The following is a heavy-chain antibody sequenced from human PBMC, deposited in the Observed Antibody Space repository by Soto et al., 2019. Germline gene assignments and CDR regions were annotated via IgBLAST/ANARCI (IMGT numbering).Heavy chain of an antibody. J-gene: IGHJ4*02. D-gene: IGHD2-15*01. CDR1: GFTFSSCT. CDR2: ISGSGGST. V-gene: IGHV3-23*01. Sequence: EVQLLESGGGLVQPGGSLRLSCAASGFTFSSCTMSWVRQAPGKGLEWVSAISGSGGSTYYADSVKGRFTISRDNSKNTLYVQMNSLRAEDTAVYYCAKDGGSYCSGGSCTTNWGQGTLVTVSS. CDR3: AKDGGSYCSGGSCTTN.